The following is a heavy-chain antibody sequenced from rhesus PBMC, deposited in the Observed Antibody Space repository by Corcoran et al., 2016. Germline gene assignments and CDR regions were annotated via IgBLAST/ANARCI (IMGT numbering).Heavy chain of an antibody. CDR2: IYSSSGNT. Sequence: QVQLQESGPGLLKPSETLSLTCAVSGGSISGGYGWRWIRQPPGKGLECIRSIYSSSGNTHYNPSLKSLVTNSTDTSKNHCSLKLSSVTAADTAVYYCARVCSSGWSGGYFDYWGRGVLVTVSS. J-gene: IGHJ4*01. D-gene: IGHD6S26*01. CDR3: ARVCSSGWSGGYFDY. V-gene: IGHV4S7*01. CDR1: GGSISGGYG.